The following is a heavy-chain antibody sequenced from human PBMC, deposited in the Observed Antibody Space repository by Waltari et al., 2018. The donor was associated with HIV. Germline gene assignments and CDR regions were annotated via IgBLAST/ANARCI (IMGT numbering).Heavy chain of an antibody. Sequence: QVQLVESGGGVVQPGRSLRLSCAASGFTFSSYGMHWVRQAPGKWLCGVAIISEDGSNKYYADAVKGRFTISRDNSKNTLYLQMNSLRAEDTAVYYCAKGSAPGNFDYWGQGTLVTVSS. CDR2: ISEDGSNK. CDR3: AKGSAPGNFDY. V-gene: IGHV3-30*18. D-gene: IGHD6-13*01. J-gene: IGHJ4*02. CDR1: GFTFSSYG.